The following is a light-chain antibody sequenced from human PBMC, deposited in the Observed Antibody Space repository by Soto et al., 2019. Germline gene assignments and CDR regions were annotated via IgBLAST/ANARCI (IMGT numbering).Light chain of an antibody. V-gene: IGKV3-15*01. Sequence: EIVLTQSPATLSVSPGERATLSCRASESVNRNLAWYQQKPGQAPRLLIYGASTRATGIPARFSGSGSGTQFSLTISSLLSEDFAVYYCQQYQDWPPITFGPGTTVDIK. CDR1: ESVNRN. CDR3: QQYQDWPPIT. J-gene: IGKJ3*01. CDR2: GAS.